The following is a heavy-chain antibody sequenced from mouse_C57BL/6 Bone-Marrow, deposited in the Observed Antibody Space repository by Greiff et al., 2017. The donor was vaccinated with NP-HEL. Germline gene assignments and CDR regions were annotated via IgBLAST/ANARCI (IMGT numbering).Heavy chain of an antibody. CDR3: ARRVTTAMDY. D-gene: IGHD2-2*01. CDR1: GYTFTDYY. V-gene: IGHV1-19*01. Sequence: VHVKQSGPVLVKPGASVKMSCKASGYTFTDYYMNWVKQSHGKSLEWIGVINPYNGGTSYNQKFKGKATLTVDKSSSTAYMELNSLTSEDSAVYYCARRVTTAMDYWGQGTSVTVSS. J-gene: IGHJ4*01. CDR2: INPYNGGT.